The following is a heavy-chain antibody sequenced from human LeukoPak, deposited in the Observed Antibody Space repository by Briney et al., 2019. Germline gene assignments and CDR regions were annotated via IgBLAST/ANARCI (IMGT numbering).Heavy chain of an antibody. D-gene: IGHD3-3*01. CDR2: ISYDGSNK. Sequence: GGSLRLSCAASGFTFSSYAMHWVRQAPGKGLEWVAVISYDGSNKYYADSVKGRFTISRDNSKNTLYLQMNSLRAEDTAVYYCARGKAIFGVVITYYFDYWGQGTLVTVSS. V-gene: IGHV3-30-3*01. J-gene: IGHJ4*02. CDR1: GFTFSSYA. CDR3: ARGKAIFGVVITYYFDY.